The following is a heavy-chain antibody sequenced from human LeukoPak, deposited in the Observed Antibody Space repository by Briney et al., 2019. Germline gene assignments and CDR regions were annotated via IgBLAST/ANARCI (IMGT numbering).Heavy chain of an antibody. CDR3: ARTYYYDSSGYYQDH. J-gene: IGHJ4*02. D-gene: IGHD3-22*01. V-gene: IGHV1-18*01. CDR1: GYTFTSYG. Sequence: ASVKVSCKASGYTFTSYGISWVRQAPGQGPEWMGWISAYNGNTNYAQKLQGRVTMTTDTSTSTAYMELRSLRSDDTAVYYCARTYYYDSSGYYQDHWGQGTLVTVSS. CDR2: ISAYNGNT.